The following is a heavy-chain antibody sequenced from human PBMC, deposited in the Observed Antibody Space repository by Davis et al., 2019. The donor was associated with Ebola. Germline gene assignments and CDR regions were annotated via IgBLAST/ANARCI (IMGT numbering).Heavy chain of an antibody. CDR2: INHSGST. CDR1: GGSFSGYY. J-gene: IGHJ4*02. CDR3: ASGGGVDY. Sequence: ESLKISCAVYGGSFSGYYWSWIRQPPGKGLEWIGEINHSGSTNYNPSLKSRVTISVDTSKNQFSLKLSSVTAADTAVYYCASGGGVDYWGQGTLVTVSS. D-gene: IGHD3-10*01. V-gene: IGHV4-34*01.